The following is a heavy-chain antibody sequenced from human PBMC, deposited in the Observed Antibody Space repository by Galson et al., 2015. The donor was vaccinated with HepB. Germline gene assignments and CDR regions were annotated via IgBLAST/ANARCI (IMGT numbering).Heavy chain of an antibody. J-gene: IGHJ6*02. D-gene: IGHD6-13*01. CDR2: ISAYNGNT. Sequence: SVKVSCKASGYTFTSYGISWVRQAPGQGLKWMGWISAYNGNTNYAQKLQGRVTMTTDTSTSTAYMELRSLRSDDTAVYYCARDQIAAADGYYYYGMDVWGQGTTVTVSS. V-gene: IGHV1-18*04. CDR3: ARDQIAAADGYYYYGMDV. CDR1: GYTFTSYG.